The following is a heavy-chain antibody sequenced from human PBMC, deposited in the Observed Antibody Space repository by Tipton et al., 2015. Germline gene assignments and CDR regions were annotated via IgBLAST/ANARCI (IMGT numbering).Heavy chain of an antibody. CDR1: SDSISKYY. CDR2: IRYSGST. V-gene: IGHV4-59*01. D-gene: IGHD4-23*01. Sequence: LRLSCTVSSDSISKYYWTWIRQPPGKELEWIGYIRYSGSTNYNPSLKSRVTISVDTSKTQFSLKVSSVTAADTAMYYCARARGRHGGLFDSWGQGTLVTVSS. CDR3: ARARGRHGGLFDS. J-gene: IGHJ4*02.